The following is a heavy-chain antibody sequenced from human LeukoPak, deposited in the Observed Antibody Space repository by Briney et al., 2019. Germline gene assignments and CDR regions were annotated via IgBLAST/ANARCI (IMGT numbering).Heavy chain of an antibody. D-gene: IGHD3-3*02. Sequence: SETLSLTCTVSGGSISSSSYYWGWIRQPPGKGLEWIGSIYYSGSTYYNPSLKSRVTISVDTSKNQFSLKLSSVTAADTAVYNCARHVIFGVVTVAMNWFDARSQESLVSVSS. CDR2: IYYSGST. J-gene: IGHJ5*02. V-gene: IGHV4-39*01. CDR3: ARHVIFGVVTVAMNWFDA. CDR1: GGSISSSSYY.